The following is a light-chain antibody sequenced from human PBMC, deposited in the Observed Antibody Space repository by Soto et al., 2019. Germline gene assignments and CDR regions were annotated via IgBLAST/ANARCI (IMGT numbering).Light chain of an antibody. CDR1: SSDVGDYNY. J-gene: IGLJ1*01. CDR3: SSYTSSSTLVV. CDR2: DVS. V-gene: IGLV2-14*01. Sequence: QSVLTQPASVSGSPGQSITISCTGTSSDVGDYNYVSWYQQHPGKAPKLMIYDVSNRPSGVSNRFSGSKSGNTASLTISGLQAEDEADYSCSSYTSSSTLVVFGTGTKLTVL.